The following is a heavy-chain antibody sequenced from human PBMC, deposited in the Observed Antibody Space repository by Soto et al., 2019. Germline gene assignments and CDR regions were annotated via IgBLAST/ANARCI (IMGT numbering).Heavy chain of an antibody. CDR2: IGHDGTYQ. CDR1: GFMFSVYG. CDR3: ARDLERGAFFAY. Sequence: QVQLVQSGGGVVQPGRSLRLSCAASGFMFSVYGMHWVRQAPGKGPEWVAVIGHDGTYQDYADSVKGRFTISRDNSKTTLYLQMTSLSDEDTAVYYCARDLERGAFFAYWGQGTLVAVSS. D-gene: IGHD1-1*01. J-gene: IGHJ4*02. V-gene: IGHV3-33*01.